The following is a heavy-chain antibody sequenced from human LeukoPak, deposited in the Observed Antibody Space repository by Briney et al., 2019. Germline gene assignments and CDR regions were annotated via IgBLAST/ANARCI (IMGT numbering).Heavy chain of an antibody. CDR1: GFTFSTYS. CDR2: ISSSSSTI. J-gene: IGHJ4*02. V-gene: IGHV3-48*01. CDR3: ARGSTYYDSSGQVPFDY. Sequence: GGSLRLSCSASGFTFSTYSMNWVRQAPGKGLEWVSYISSSSSTIYYADSVKGRFTISRDNAKNSLYLQMNSLRAEDTAVYYCARGSTYYDSSGQVPFDYWGQGTLVTVSS. D-gene: IGHD3-22*01.